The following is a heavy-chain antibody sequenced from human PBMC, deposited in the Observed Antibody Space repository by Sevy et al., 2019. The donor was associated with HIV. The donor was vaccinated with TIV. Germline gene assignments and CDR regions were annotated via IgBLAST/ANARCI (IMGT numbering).Heavy chain of an antibody. Sequence: GGSLRLSCAASGFTFSSYNMNWVRQAPGKGLEWVSFVFSSSSYIYYADSVKGLFTISRDNAKNSLYLQMNSLRAEDTAVYYCARDKTILEGRYGMDVWGQGTTVTVSS. CDR2: VFSSSSYI. CDR1: GFTFSSYN. D-gene: IGHD3-3*01. CDR3: ARDKTILEGRYGMDV. J-gene: IGHJ6*02. V-gene: IGHV3-21*01.